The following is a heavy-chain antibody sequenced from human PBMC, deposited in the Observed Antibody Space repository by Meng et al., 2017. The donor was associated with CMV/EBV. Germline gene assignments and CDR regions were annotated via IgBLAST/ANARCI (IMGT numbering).Heavy chain of an antibody. CDR3: ARTPVADTAMVHYYYGMDV. CDR2: ISYDGSNK. D-gene: IGHD5-18*01. CDR1: GFTFSSYA. V-gene: IGHV3-30-3*01. Sequence: GESLKISCAASGFTFSSYAMHWVRQAPGKGLEWAAVISYDGSNKYYADSVKGRFTISRDNSKNTLYLQMNSLRAEDTAVYYCARTPVADTAMVHYYYGMDVWGQGTTVTVSS. J-gene: IGHJ6*02.